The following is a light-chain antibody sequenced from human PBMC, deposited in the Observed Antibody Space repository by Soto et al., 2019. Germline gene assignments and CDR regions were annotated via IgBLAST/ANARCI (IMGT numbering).Light chain of an antibody. V-gene: IGKV1-39*01. CDR2: AAS. CDR3: QQGYSNPWT. J-gene: IGKJ1*01. CDR1: QTVNTY. Sequence: DIQMTQSPSSLSASIGDRVTITCRASQTVNTYLHWYQQKPGKAPKLLIYAASNLQSGVPSRLRFRVWVKNVGRWLNSLQPEDFATYYWQQGYSNPWTLAHGPTVHIK.